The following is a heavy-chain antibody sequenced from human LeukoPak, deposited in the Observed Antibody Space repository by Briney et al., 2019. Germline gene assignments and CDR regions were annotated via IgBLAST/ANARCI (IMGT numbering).Heavy chain of an antibody. D-gene: IGHD1-1*01. CDR2: ISSSGSTI. J-gene: IGHJ4*02. CDR1: GLIFTGYY. V-gene: IGHV3-11*01. Sequence: GGSLRLSCAASGLIFTGYYMNWIRQAPGKGLEWVSYISSSGSTIDYADSVKGRFTISRDNAKNSLYLQMNSLRAEDTALYYCARELKYTHWLDGWGQGTLVTVSS. CDR3: ARELKYTHWLDG.